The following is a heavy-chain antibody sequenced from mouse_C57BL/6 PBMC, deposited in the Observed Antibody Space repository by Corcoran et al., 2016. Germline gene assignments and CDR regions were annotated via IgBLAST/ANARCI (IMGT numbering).Heavy chain of an antibody. D-gene: IGHD1-1*01. V-gene: IGHV1-26*01. CDR2: INPNNGGT. CDR1: GYTFTDYY. Sequence: EVQLQQSGPELVKPGASVKISCKASGYTFTDYYMNWVKQSHGKSLEWIGDINPNNGGTSYNQKFKGKATLTVDKSSSTAYMELRSLTSEDSAVYYCANYYCSSYGFAYWGQGTVVTVSA. J-gene: IGHJ3*01. CDR3: ANYYCSSYGFAY.